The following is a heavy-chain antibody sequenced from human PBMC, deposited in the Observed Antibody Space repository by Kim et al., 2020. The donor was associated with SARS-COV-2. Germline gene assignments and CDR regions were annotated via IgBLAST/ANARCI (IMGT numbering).Heavy chain of an antibody. J-gene: IGHJ4*02. V-gene: IGHV3-23*01. Sequence: GGSLRLSCAASGFTFSSYAMSWVRQAPGKGLEWVSAISGSGGSTYYADSVKGRFTISRDNSKNTLYLQMNSLRAEDTAVYYCAKHPAMIVVVISLDYWGQGTLVTVSS. CDR3: AKHPAMIVVVISLDY. D-gene: IGHD3-22*01. CDR2: ISGSGGST. CDR1: GFTFSSYA.